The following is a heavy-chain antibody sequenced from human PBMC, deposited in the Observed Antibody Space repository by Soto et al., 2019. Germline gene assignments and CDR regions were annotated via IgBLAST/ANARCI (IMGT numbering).Heavy chain of an antibody. J-gene: IGHJ4*02. V-gene: IGHV1-69*13. CDR3: ARGSGYCSGGSCKNYFDY. D-gene: IGHD2-15*01. Sequence: SVKVSCKAAGGTFSSYAISWVRQAPGQGLEWMGGIIPIFGTANYAQKFQGRVTITADESTSTAYMELSSLRSEDTAVYYCARGSGYCSGGSCKNYFDYWGQGTLVTVSS. CDR2: IIPIFGTA. CDR1: GGTFSSYA.